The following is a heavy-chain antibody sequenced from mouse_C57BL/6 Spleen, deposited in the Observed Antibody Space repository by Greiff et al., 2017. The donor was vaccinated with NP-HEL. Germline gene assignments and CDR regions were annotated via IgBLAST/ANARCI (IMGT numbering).Heavy chain of an antibody. J-gene: IGHJ4*01. D-gene: IGHD3-3*01. Sequence: QVQLQQPGAELVKPGASVKLSCKASGYTFTSYWMHWVKQRPGQGLEWIGMIHPNSGSTNYNEKFKSKATLTVDKSSSTAYMQLSSLTSEDSAVYYRAREGTNYYAMDYWGQGTSVTVSS. CDR3: AREGTNYYAMDY. CDR2: IHPNSGST. CDR1: GYTFTSYW. V-gene: IGHV1-64*01.